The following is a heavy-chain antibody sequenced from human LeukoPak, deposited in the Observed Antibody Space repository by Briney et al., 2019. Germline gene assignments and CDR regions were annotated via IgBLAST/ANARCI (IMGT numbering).Heavy chain of an antibody. Sequence: GGSLRLSCAASGFTFSSYSMNWVRQAPGKGLEWVSSISRSSSYIYYADSVKGRFTISRDNAKNSLYLQMNSLRAEDTAVYYCARTRITMIDYWGQGTLVTVSS. CDR3: ARTRITMIDY. J-gene: IGHJ4*02. V-gene: IGHV3-21*01. CDR1: GFTFSSYS. CDR2: ISRSSSYI. D-gene: IGHD3-22*01.